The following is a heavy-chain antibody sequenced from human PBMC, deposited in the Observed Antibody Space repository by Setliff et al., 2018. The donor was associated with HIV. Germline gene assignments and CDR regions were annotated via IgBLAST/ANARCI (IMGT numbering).Heavy chain of an antibody. D-gene: IGHD3-22*01. CDR3: ARGNYDTSDYYTNFYYYYMDV. CDR2: VYYSGST. J-gene: IGHJ6*03. Sequence: PSETLSLTCTVSGDPISTYYWSWVRKPPGKGLEWIGYVYYSGSTSYSPSLRGRVTMSVDPSKNQFSLKLNSVTAADTAIYYCARGNYDTSDYYTNFYYYYMDVWGKGAAVTV. CDR1: GDPISTYY. V-gene: IGHV4-59*01.